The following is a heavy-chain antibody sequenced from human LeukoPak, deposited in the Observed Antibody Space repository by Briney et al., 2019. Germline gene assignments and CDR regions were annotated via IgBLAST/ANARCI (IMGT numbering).Heavy chain of an antibody. CDR2: IYPGDSHT. J-gene: IGHJ4*02. V-gene: IGHV5-51*01. D-gene: IGHD5-24*01. CDR3: ARRMGMTYFDY. Sequence: GESLKISCKGSGYSFTSYWIGWVRQMPGKGLEWMGIIYPGDSHTRYNPSFQGQVTIPADKSISTAYLQWSSLKASDTAVYYCARRMGMTYFDYWGQGTLVTVSS. CDR1: GYSFTSYW.